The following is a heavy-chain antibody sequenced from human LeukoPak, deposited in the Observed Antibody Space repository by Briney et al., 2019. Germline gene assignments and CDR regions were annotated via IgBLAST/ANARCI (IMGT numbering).Heavy chain of an antibody. CDR1: GGSISSYY. J-gene: IGHJ6*03. CDR3: ARQSYYYYMDV. V-gene: IGHV4-4*09. Sequence: SETLSLTCTVSGGSISSYYWSWIRQPPGKGLEWIGYIYTSGSTNYNPSLKSRVTISVDTSKNQFSLKLSSVTAADTAVYYCARQSYYYYMDVWGKGTTVTVSS. CDR2: IYTSGST. D-gene: IGHD3-10*01.